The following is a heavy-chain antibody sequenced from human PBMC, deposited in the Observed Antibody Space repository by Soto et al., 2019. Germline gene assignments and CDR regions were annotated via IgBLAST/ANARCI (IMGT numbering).Heavy chain of an antibody. J-gene: IGHJ6*02. Sequence: QVQLVQSGAEVKKPGSSVKVSCKASGGTFSSYTIRWVRQAPGPGLEWMGRIIPILGIANYAQKFQGRVTITADKSTSTAYMELSSLRSEDTAVYYWARDLYSYNWNGGDYYYGMDVWGQGTTVTVSS. CDR3: ARDLYSYNWNGGDYYYGMDV. CDR2: IIPILGIA. D-gene: IGHD1-1*01. V-gene: IGHV1-69*08. CDR1: GGTFSSYT.